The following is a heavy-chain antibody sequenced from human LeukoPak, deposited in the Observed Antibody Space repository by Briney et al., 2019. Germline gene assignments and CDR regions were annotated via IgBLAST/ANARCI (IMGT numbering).Heavy chain of an antibody. CDR2: ISAYNGNT. CDR3: ARVGAYCSSSSCFDY. Sequence: ASVKVSCMTSGYTFTSYGISWVRQAPGQGLEWMGWISAYNGNTDYVQNLQDRVTMTTDTSTSTAYMELRSLRSDDTAVYYCARVGAYCSSSSCFDYWDQGTLVTVSS. J-gene: IGHJ4*02. V-gene: IGHV1-18*01. D-gene: IGHD2-2*01. CDR1: GYTFTSYG.